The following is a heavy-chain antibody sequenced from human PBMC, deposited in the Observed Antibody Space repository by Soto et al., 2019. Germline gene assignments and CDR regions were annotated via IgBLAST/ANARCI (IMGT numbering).Heavy chain of an antibody. J-gene: IGHJ4*02. CDR2: ISSTTNYI. CDR1: GFTFTRYS. CDR3: ARESEDLTSNFDY. V-gene: IGHV3-21*06. Sequence: EVQLVESGGGLVKPGGSLRLSCAASGFTFTRYSMNWVRQAPGKGLDWVSSISSTTNYIYYGDSMKGRFTISRDNAKNSVSLEMNSLRAEDTAVYYCARESEDLTSNFDYWGQGTLVTVSS.